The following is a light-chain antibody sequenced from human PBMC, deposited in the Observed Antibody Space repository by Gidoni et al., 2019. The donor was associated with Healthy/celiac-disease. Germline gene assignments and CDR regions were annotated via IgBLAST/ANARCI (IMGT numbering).Light chain of an antibody. J-gene: IGKJ3*01. Sequence: IQMTQSPSSLSASVGDRVTITCRASQSISSYLNWYQQKPGKAPKLLIYAASSLPSGGPSRFSGSGSGTDFTLTISSLQPEDCATYYCQQSYSTPFTFGPGTKVEIK. CDR3: QQSYSTPFT. V-gene: IGKV1-39*01. CDR2: AAS. CDR1: QSISSY.